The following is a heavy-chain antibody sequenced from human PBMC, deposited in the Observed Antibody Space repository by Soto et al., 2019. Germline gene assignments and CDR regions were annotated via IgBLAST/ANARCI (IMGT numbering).Heavy chain of an antibody. D-gene: IGHD2-8*02. J-gene: IGHJ4*02. CDR1: GGSFSGYY. CDR3: ARDKITGLFDY. CDR2: INHSGST. V-gene: IGHV4-34*01. Sequence: ASETLSLTCAVYGGSFSGYYWTWIRQPPGTGLEWIGEINHSGSTNYNPSLKSRVTISVDTSKNQFSLKLTSVTAADTAVYYCARDKITGLFDYWGQGTLLTVSS.